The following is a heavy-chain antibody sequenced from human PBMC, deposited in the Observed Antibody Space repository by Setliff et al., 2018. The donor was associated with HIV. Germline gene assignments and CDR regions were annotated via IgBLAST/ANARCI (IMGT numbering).Heavy chain of an antibody. CDR3: ARVPHRVVGTTTLLYHFDY. J-gene: IGHJ4*02. CDR2: IHHSGTT. Sequence: KTSETLSLTCAVSGYSISSGYYWAWIRQSPGKGLDWIGSIHHSGTTYYNPSLKSRVTISVDTPTNQVSLQVNSVTAVDTAVYYCARVPHRVVGTTTLLYHFDYWGLGTLVTVSS. D-gene: IGHD1-26*01. V-gene: IGHV4-38-2*01. CDR1: GYSISSGYY.